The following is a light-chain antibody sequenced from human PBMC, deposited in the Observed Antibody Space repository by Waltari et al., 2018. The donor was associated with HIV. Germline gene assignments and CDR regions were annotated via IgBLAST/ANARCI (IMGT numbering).Light chain of an antibody. CDR3: ATWDDSLSGPV. CDR1: SPNIGRTY. Sequence: QSVLTPPPSASGTPGQRVAISCSGRSPNIGRTYVYWYQQLPGTAPKVLIYRSNQRPSGVPDRFSGSKSGTSASLAISALRSEDEADYYCATWDDSLSGPVFGGGTKLTVL. V-gene: IGLV1-47*01. CDR2: RSN. J-gene: IGLJ3*02.